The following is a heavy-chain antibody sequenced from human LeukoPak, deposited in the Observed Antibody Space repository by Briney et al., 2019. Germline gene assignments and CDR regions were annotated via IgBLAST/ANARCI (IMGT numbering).Heavy chain of an antibody. CDR2: IIPTLHTA. V-gene: IGHV1-69*08. CDR3: VGDSDSTAYYWGSWFDP. J-gene: IGHJ5*02. D-gene: IGHD3-22*01. Sequence: GASVKVSCKASGGAFTISPISWVRQARGQGLEWMGRIIPTLHTANYAQKFLGRVTVTADKSTSTFYMELSSLRSDDTAMCYCVGDSDSTAYYWGSWFDPWGQGTLVTVSS. CDR1: GGAFTISP.